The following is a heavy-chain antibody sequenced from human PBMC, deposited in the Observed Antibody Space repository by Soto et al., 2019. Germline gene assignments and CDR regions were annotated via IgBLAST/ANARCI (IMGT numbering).Heavy chain of an antibody. V-gene: IGHV3-74*01. J-gene: IGHJ5*02. Sequence: EVQLVESGGGLVQPGGSLRLSCAASGFTFSSYWMHWVRQAPGKGLEWVARIDYDGGTTSYADSVKGRFTISRDNAKNKLHLQLCRLTDMDTAVYSSARVARKAWGIFVPWGQGDLFTVS. CDR1: GFTFSSYW. CDR3: ARVARKAWGIFVP. CDR2: IDYDGGTT. D-gene: IGHD3-16*01.